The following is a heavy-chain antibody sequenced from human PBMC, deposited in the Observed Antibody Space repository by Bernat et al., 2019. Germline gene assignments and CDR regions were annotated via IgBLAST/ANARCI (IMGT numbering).Heavy chain of an antibody. J-gene: IGHJ3*02. Sequence: EVHLLESGGNLVQPRGSLRLSCVASGFTFSLYAMSWVRQAPGKGLEWVSGIGNSGTNTYYADSVKGRFTISRDNSKNTLYLQMNSLRAEDTALYYCAKTYSSVSTFDIWGQGTMVTVSS. CDR1: GFTFSLYA. V-gene: IGHV3-23*01. CDR3: AKTYSSVSTFDI. CDR2: IGNSGTNT. D-gene: IGHD6-19*01.